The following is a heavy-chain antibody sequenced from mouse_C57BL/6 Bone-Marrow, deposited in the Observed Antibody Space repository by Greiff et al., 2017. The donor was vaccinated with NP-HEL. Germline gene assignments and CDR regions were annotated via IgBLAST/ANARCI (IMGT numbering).Heavy chain of an antibody. CDR3: ARSSTMITDY. CDR2: INPGSGGT. Sequence: VQLQQSGAELVRPGTSVKVSCKASGYAFTNYLIEWVKQRPGQGLEWIGVINPGSGGTNYNEKFKGKATLTADKSSSTAYMQLSSLTSEDSAVYFCARSSTMITDYWGQGTTLTVSS. J-gene: IGHJ2*01. D-gene: IGHD2-4*01. V-gene: IGHV1-54*01. CDR1: GYAFTNYL.